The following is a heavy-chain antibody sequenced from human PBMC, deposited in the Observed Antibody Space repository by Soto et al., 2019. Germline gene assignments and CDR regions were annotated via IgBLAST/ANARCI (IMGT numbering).Heavy chain of an antibody. Sequence: ASVKVSCKVSGHTLTKLSIHWVRQAPGKGLEWMGGFNPEEGGTIYAQRFQGRVTMTEDTSTDTAYMELSSLRSEDTAVYHCARGFRTVPFDYWGQGTLVTVSS. CDR3: ARGFRTVPFDY. V-gene: IGHV1-24*01. CDR2: FNPEEGGT. J-gene: IGHJ4*02. CDR1: GHTLTKLS. D-gene: IGHD2-2*01.